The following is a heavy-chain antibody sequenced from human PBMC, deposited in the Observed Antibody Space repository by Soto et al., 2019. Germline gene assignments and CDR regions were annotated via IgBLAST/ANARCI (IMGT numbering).Heavy chain of an antibody. CDR1: GGSMRSYY. CDR2: VYNSGST. CDR3: ARTYSKYDYYYYYMDV. D-gene: IGHD4-4*01. V-gene: IGHV4-59*01. J-gene: IGHJ6*03. Sequence: TSETLSLTCTVSGGSMRSYYWSWMRQPPGKGLEWIGYVYNSGSTKYNPSFKSRVTISVDTSKNQFSLRLSSVTAADTAMFYCARTYSKYDYYYYYMDVWGKGTTVTVSS.